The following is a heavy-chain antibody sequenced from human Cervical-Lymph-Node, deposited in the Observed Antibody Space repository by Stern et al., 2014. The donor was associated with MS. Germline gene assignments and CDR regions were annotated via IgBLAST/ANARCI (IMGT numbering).Heavy chain of an antibody. D-gene: IGHD6-13*01. CDR3: ARAAAAGMLWYFDL. Sequence: VQLVESGPGLVKPSQTLSLTCTVSGGSISSGGYYWSWIRQPPGKGLEWIGYIYYSGSSYSNPSRKSRVTISVDTSKNQFSLKLSSVTAADTAVYYCARAAAAGMLWYFDLWGRGTLVTVSS. CDR1: GGSISSGGYY. CDR2: IYYSGSS. V-gene: IGHV4-31*03. J-gene: IGHJ2*01.